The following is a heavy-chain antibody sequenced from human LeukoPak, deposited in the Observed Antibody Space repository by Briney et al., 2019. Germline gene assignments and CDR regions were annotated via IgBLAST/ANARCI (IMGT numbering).Heavy chain of an antibody. J-gene: IGHJ4*02. CDR2: ASPSGAIS. CDR1: GFSFSRYE. Sequence: GGSLRLSCAASGFSFSRYEMNWVRQAPGKGLEWLSYASPSGAISYYADSVKGRFAISRDNAKNSVYLQMDSLRAEDTAIYYCAREDDLDSFDYWGKGTLVTVST. CDR3: AREDDLDSFDY. V-gene: IGHV3-48*03. D-gene: IGHD3-9*01.